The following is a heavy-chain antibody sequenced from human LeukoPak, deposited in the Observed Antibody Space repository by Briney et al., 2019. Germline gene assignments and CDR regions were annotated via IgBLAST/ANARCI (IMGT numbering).Heavy chain of an antibody. D-gene: IGHD5-18*01. J-gene: IGHJ4*02. CDR2: IIPIFGTA. V-gene: IGHV1-69*13. Sequence: ASVKVPCKASGGTFSSYAISWVRQAPGQGLEWMGGIIPIFGTANYAQKFQGRVTITADESTSTAYMELSSLRSEDTAVYYCARGLGCSYGLFDYWGQGTLVTVSS. CDR3: ARGLGCSYGLFDY. CDR1: GGTFSSYA.